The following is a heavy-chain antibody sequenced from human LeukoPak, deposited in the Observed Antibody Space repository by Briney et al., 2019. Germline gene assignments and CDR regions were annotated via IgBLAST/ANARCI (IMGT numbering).Heavy chain of an antibody. Sequence: GGSLRLSCAASGFTFSSYAMSWVRQAPGKGLEWVSAISGSGGSTYYADSVKGRFTISRDNSKNTLYLQMNSLRAEDTAVYYCAKDLGKQWLVYNWFDPWGQGTLVTVSS. D-gene: IGHD6-19*01. J-gene: IGHJ5*02. CDR1: GFTFSSYA. CDR3: AKDLGKQWLVYNWFDP. CDR2: ISGSGGST. V-gene: IGHV3-23*01.